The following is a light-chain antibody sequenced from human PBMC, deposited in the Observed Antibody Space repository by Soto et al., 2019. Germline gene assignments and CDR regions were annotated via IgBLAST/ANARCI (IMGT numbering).Light chain of an antibody. V-gene: IGKV1-33*01. CDR3: QQYDNLPRT. Sequence: DSRITQSPSSMSASVGDRATITCKASQDISKYLNWYQQKPGKAPKLLIYDASNLETGVPSRFSGSGSGTDFTFTISSLQPEDIATYYCQQYDNLPRTFGQGTKVEIK. CDR1: QDISKY. J-gene: IGKJ1*01. CDR2: DAS.